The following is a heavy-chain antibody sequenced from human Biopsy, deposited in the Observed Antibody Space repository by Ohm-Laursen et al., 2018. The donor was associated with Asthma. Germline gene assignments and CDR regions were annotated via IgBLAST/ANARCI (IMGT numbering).Heavy chain of an antibody. CDR2: ISPVFGST. CDR1: GGTFGNYA. D-gene: IGHD6-13*01. J-gene: IGHJ6*02. V-gene: IGHV1-69*06. Sequence: ASVKVSCKASGGTFGNYAISWVRQAPGLGLEWMGGISPVFGSTNIAQKFQGRVTISADIFTKTAYLEVSSLRSDDTAVYYCASPSSSREILYYYYNMDIWGQGTTVTV. CDR3: ASPSSSREILYYYYNMDI.